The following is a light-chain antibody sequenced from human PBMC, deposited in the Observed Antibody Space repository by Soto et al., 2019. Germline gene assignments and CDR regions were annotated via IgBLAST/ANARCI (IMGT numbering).Light chain of an antibody. J-gene: IGKJ1*01. V-gene: IGKV1-5*01. Sequence: DIQITQSPSTVSAYVGDSVTITCRASQSITTWLAWYKQRPGKDPKLMIYDVSRLQSGVPSRFSGSGSGTEFTLTIRSLQPDDFATYYCQHYKMYSPWTFGQGTKVDIK. CDR3: QHYKMYSPWT. CDR1: QSITTW. CDR2: DVS.